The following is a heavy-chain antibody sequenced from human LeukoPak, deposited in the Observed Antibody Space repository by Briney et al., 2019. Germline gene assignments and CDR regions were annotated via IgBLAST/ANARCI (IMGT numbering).Heavy chain of an antibody. CDR3: ARGASGWSYYYYYYMDV. CDR1: GGSMSSSNW. D-gene: IGHD6-19*01. Sequence: SETLSLTCAVSGGSMSSSNWWSWVRQSPGKGLEWIGEVSHSGNTNYNPSLKSRVTISVDKSKNQFSLKLSSVTAADTAVYYCARGASGWSYYYYYYMDVWGKGTTVTVSS. J-gene: IGHJ6*03. CDR2: VSHSGNT. V-gene: IGHV4-4*02.